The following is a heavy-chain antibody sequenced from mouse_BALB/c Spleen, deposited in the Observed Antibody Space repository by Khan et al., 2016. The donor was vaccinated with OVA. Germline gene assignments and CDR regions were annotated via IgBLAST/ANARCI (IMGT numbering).Heavy chain of an antibody. J-gene: IGHJ3*01. CDR2: ISTYYGDS. CDR1: GYIFTDFS. CDR3: ARGSCNYRFAY. Sequence: QVQLQQPGAELVRPGVSVKISCKGSGYIFTDFSMHWVKRSHAKSLEWIGVISTYYGDSIYNQNFKDKATLTVEKSSSTAYMELARLTSEDSAIYYCARGSCNYRFAYWGQGTLVTVSA. D-gene: IGHD2-1*01. V-gene: IGHV1S137*01.